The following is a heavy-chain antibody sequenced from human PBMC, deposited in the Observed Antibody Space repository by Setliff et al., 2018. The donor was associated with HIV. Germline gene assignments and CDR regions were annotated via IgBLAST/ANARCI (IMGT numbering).Heavy chain of an antibody. Sequence: GESLKISCTTSGFTFSEYAINWVRQAPGKGLEWVGFIRSKNYGETTESAASVKDRFTSSRDDSKSIAYLQVSSLKTEDTAIYYCTTNFYNFWSGYYDYFDFWGQGALVTVSS. CDR1: GFTFSEYA. CDR3: TTNFYNFWSGYYDYFDF. V-gene: IGHV3-49*04. CDR2: IRSKNYGETT. J-gene: IGHJ4*02. D-gene: IGHD3-3*01.